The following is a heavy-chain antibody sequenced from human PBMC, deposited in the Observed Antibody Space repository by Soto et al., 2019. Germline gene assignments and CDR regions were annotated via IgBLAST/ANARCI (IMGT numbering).Heavy chain of an antibody. CDR3: ANRYGNGSFAYFEN. D-gene: IGHD5-18*01. CDR1: GGTFSDFT. CDR2: VIPILGAS. V-gene: IGHV1-69*08. Sequence: QVQLVQSGAEVKKPGSSVKVSCTASGGTFSDFTISWVRQAPGQGLEWVGRVIPILGASTYARKFQGRATITADKATRTAYMELSSLRSEDTAAYYCANRYGNGSFAYFENWGQGTQVTVSS. J-gene: IGHJ4*02.